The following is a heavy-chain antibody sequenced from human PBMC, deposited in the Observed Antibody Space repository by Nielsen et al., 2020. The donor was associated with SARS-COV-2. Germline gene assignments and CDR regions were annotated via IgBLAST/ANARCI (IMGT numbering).Heavy chain of an antibody. CDR1: GGSFSGYY. V-gene: IGHV4-34*01. Sequence: SETLSLTCAVYGGSFSGYYWSWIRQPPGEGLVWIGEINHSGSTNYNPSLKSRVTISVDTSKNQFSLKLSSVTAADTAVYYCARDTRGFGGVIVKAYYYYGMDVWGQGTTVTVSS. J-gene: IGHJ6*02. CDR2: INHSGST. D-gene: IGHD3-16*02. CDR3: ARDTRGFGGVIVKAYYYYGMDV.